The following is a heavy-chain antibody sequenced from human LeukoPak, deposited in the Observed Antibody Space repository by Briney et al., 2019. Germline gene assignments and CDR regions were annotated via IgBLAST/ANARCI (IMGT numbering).Heavy chain of an antibody. D-gene: IGHD5-18*01. CDR2: IYPGDSDT. CDR3: ANIQLWSDYNWFDP. CDR1: GYSFTRYW. V-gene: IGHV5-51*01. J-gene: IGHJ5*02. Sequence: GESLKISCKGSGYSFTRYWIGWVRQLPGKGLEWMGIIYPGDSDTRYSPSFQGQVTISADKSISTAYLQRSSLKASDTAMYYCANIQLWSDYNWFDPWGQGTLVTVSS.